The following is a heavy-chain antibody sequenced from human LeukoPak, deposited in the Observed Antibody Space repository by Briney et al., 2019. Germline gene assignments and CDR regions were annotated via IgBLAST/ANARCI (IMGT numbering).Heavy chain of an antibody. D-gene: IGHD1-1*01. CDR3: ARVGTALEAFDI. J-gene: IGHJ3*02. CDR2: IYYSGST. CDR1: GGSFSGYY. Sequence: SETLSLTCAVYGGSFSGYYWSWIRQPPGKGLEWIGYIYYSGSTYYNPSLKSRVTISVDTSKNQFSLKLSSVTAADTAVYYCARVGTALEAFDIWGQGTMVTVSS. V-gene: IGHV4-30-4*01.